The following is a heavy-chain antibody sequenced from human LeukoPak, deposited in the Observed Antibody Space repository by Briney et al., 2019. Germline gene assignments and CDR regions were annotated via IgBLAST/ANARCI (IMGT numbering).Heavy chain of an antibody. J-gene: IGHJ4*02. Sequence: KPSETLSLTCTVSGGSISSSSYYWGWIRQPPGKGLEWIGSIYYSGSTYYNPSLKSRVTISVDTSKNQFSLKLSSVTAADTAVYYCAGWLLVREMVDYWGQGTLVTVSS. V-gene: IGHV4-39*01. D-gene: IGHD5-24*01. CDR3: AGWLLVREMVDY. CDR1: GGSISSSSYY. CDR2: IYYSGST.